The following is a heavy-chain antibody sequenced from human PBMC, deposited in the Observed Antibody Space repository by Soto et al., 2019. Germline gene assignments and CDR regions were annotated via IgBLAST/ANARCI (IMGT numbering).Heavy chain of an antibody. CDR2: IYRTGST. CDR3: ASRDPGTSVDY. J-gene: IGHJ4*02. D-gene: IGHD1-7*01. Sequence: SETLSLTCAVSGGSFTSNNWWTWVRQPQGQGLEWIGEIYRTGSTNYNPSLKSRVTISLDKSENQFSLKVTSLTAADTAVYYCASRDPGTSVDYWGQGTLVTVSS. V-gene: IGHV4-4*02. CDR1: GGSFTSNNW.